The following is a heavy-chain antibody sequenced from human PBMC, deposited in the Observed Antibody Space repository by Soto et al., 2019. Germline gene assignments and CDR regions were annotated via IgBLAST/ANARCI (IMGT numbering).Heavy chain of an antibody. V-gene: IGHV3-30-3*01. Sequence: QVQLVESGGGVVQPGRSLRLSCAASGFTFSTYAMNWVRQAPGKGLEWVAAISYDASNKYYAGSVKGRFTISRDNYKNTLYLQMNSLRTEDTAMYYCERWVYAFDYWGQGTLVTVSS. CDR1: GFTFSTYA. D-gene: IGHD6-13*01. J-gene: IGHJ4*02. CDR3: ERWVYAFDY. CDR2: ISYDASNK.